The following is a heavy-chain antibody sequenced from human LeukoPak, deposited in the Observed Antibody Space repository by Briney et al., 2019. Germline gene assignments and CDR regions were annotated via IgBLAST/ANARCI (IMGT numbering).Heavy chain of an antibody. V-gene: IGHV3-11*01. Sequence: GRSLRLSCTASGFTFGDYLMSWIRQAPGKGLEWVSYISSSGSTIYYADSVKGRFTISRDNAKNSLYLQMNSLRAEDTAVYYCARDSGADIAARLNYWGQGTLVTVSS. D-gene: IGHD6-6*01. J-gene: IGHJ4*02. CDR3: ARDSGADIAARLNY. CDR2: ISSSGSTI. CDR1: GFTFGDYL.